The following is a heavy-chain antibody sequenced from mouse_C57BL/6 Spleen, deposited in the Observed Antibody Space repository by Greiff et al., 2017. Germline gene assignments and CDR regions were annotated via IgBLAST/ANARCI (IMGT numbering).Heavy chain of an antibody. CDR2: IDPAHGNT. CDR1: GFNIKNTY. Sequence: VPLQQSVAELVRPGASVKLSCTASGFNIKNTYMHWVKQRPEQGLEWIGRIDPAHGNTKYAPKFQGKATITSDKSSNTAYLQLSSLTSEDTAIYYCARGTTVVAPRYFDVWGTGTTVTVSS. J-gene: IGHJ1*03. CDR3: ARGTTVVAPRYFDV. V-gene: IGHV14-3*01. D-gene: IGHD1-1*01.